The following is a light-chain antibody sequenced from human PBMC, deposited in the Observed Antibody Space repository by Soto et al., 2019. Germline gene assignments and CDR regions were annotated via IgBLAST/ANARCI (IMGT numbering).Light chain of an antibody. J-gene: IGLJ3*02. Sequence: QPVLTQPPSASGTPGQRVTISCSGSSFNIGSNTVNWYQQLPGTAPKLLVYSNKQRPSGVPDRLSGSQTGTSASLALSGRQSEDEADYYCAAWDDSLDVWVFGGGTQLTVL. V-gene: IGLV1-44*01. CDR2: SNK. CDR1: SFNIGSNT. CDR3: AAWDDSLDVWV.